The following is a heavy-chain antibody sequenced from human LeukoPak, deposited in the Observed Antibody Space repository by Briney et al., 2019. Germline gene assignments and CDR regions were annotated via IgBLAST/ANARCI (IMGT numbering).Heavy chain of an antibody. J-gene: IGHJ4*02. Sequence: GGSLRLSCAASGFTFSSYWMHWVRQAPGKGLVWVSRINSDGSSTSYADSVKGRFTVSRDNAENSLSLQMHSLRAEDTAVYYCAKDRYGSEGVFGYWGQGTLVTVSS. V-gene: IGHV3-74*01. CDR3: AKDRYGSEGVFGY. CDR2: INSDGSST. CDR1: GFTFSSYW. D-gene: IGHD4-17*01.